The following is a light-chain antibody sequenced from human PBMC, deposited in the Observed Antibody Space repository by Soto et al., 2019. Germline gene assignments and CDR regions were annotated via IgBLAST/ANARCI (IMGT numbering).Light chain of an antibody. V-gene: IGLV1-40*01. CDR2: GNS. CDR3: QSYDSSLSGSRV. Sequence: QSVLTQPPSVSGAPGQRVTISCTGRSSNIVAGYDVHWYQQLPGTAPKLLIYGNSNRPSGVPDRFSGSKSGTSASLAITGLQAEDEADYSCQSYDSSLSGSRVFGTGTKLTVL. J-gene: IGLJ1*01. CDR1: SSNIVAGYD.